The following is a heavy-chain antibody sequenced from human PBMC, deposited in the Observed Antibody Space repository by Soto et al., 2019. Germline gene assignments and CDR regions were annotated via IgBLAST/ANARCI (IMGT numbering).Heavy chain of an antibody. CDR1: GDSVRSSNW. Sequence: PSETLSLTCAVSGDSVRSSNWWTWVRQSPGKGLEWIGEIYHLGGTNYNPSLKSRVTISVDTAKNQVSLKLSSVTAADTAVYYCATMKKPRGYYYGLNVWGQGTTVTSP. CDR3: ATMKKPRGYYYGLNV. J-gene: IGHJ6*02. CDR2: IYHLGGT. V-gene: IGHV4-4*02.